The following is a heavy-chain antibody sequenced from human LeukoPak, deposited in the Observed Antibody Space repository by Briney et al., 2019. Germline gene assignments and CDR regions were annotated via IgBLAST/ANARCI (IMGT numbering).Heavy chain of an antibody. CDR3: AREVIAAAVAGYFQH. CDR1: GGSFSGYY. V-gene: IGHV4-30-4*08. Sequence: PSETLSLTCAVYGGSFSGYYWSWIRQPPGKGLEWIGYIYYSGSTYYNPSLKSRVTISVDTSKNQFSLKLSSVTAADTAVYYCAREVIAAAVAGYFQHWGQGTLVTVSS. J-gene: IGHJ1*01. CDR2: IYYSGST. D-gene: IGHD6-13*01.